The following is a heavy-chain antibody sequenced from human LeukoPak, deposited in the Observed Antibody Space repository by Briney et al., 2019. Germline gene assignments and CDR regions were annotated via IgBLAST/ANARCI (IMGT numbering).Heavy chain of an antibody. CDR1: GYSISSGYY. CDR2: IYHSGST. D-gene: IGHD3-22*01. CDR3: ARKYYYDSSGYYFGWFDP. J-gene: IGHJ5*02. V-gene: IGHV4-38-2*01. Sequence: SETLSLTCAVSGYSISSGYYWGWIRQPPGKGLEWIGSIYHSGSTYYNPSLKSRVTISVDTSKNQFSLKLSSVTAADTAVYYCARKYYYDSSGYYFGWFDPWGQGTLVTVSS.